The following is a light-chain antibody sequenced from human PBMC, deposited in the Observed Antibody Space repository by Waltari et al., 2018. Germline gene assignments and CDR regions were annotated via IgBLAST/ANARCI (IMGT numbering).Light chain of an antibody. Sequence: EIVLTQSPGTLSLSPGERATLSCRASQSVSSSYLACYQQKPGQAPRLLIYGASSRATGIPDRFSGSGSGTDFTLTISRLEPEDFAVYYCQQYGSTYTFGQGTKLEIK. V-gene: IGKV3-20*01. CDR1: QSVSSSY. CDR3: QQYGSTYT. CDR2: GAS. J-gene: IGKJ2*01.